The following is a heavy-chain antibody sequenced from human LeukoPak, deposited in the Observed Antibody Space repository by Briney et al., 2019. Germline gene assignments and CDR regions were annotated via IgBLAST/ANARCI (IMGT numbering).Heavy chain of an antibody. CDR3: AARGYSGYDARPFDY. V-gene: IGHV4-34*01. CDR1: GGSFSGYY. Sequence: SETLSLTCAVYGGSFSGYYWSWIRQPPGKGLEWIGEINHSGSTNYNPSLKSRVTISVDTSKNQFSLKPSSVTAADTAVYYCAARGYSGYDARPFDYWGQGTLVTVSS. D-gene: IGHD5-12*01. CDR2: INHSGST. J-gene: IGHJ4*02.